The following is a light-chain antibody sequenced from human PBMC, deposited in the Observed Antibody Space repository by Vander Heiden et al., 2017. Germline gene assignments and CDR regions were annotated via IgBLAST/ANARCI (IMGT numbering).Light chain of an antibody. V-gene: IGKV3-11*01. CDR2: GAA. CDR3: LQRSTWPLT. Sequence: EVVLTQSPVTLSLSPGERATLSCRARQSISTELLWYQQKPGQAPRLLIFGAAYRATGIPARFSGRGSGTDFTLTISGLEPEDVAVYYCLQRSTWPLTFGGGTKVEVK. J-gene: IGKJ4*01. CDR1: QSISTE.